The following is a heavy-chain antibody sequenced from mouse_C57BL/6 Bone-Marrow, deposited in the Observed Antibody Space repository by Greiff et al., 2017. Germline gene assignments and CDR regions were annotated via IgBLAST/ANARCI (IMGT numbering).Heavy chain of an antibody. CDR1: GFTFSNYW. J-gene: IGHJ2*01. V-gene: IGHV6-3*01. D-gene: IGHD4-1*01. Sequence: DVKLQESGGGLVQPGGSMKLSRVASGFTFSNYWMNWVRQSPEKGLEWVAQIRLKSDNYATPYAESVKGRFTISRDDSKSSGYLQMNNLRAEDTGIYYCTGRTGHFDYWGQGTTLTVSS. CDR3: TGRTGHFDY. CDR2: IRLKSDNYAT.